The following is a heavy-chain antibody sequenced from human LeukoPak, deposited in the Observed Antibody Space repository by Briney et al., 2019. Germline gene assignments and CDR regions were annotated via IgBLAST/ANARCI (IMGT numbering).Heavy chain of an antibody. CDR1: GGSISSYY. CDR3: AITRDYYDSSGYYYLRDY. J-gene: IGHJ4*02. Sequence: SETLSLTCTVSGGSISSYYWSWIRQPAGKGLEWIGRIYTSGSTNYNPSLKSRVTMSVDTSKNQFSLKLSSVTAADTVVYYCAITRDYYDSSGYYYLRDYWGQGTLVTVSS. V-gene: IGHV4-4*07. D-gene: IGHD3-22*01. CDR2: IYTSGST.